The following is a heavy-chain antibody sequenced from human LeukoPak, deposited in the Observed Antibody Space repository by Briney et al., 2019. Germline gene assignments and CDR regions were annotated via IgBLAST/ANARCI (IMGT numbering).Heavy chain of an antibody. Sequence: ASVKVSCKASGYTFTGYYMHWVRQAPGQGLEWMGWINPNSGGTNYAQKFHGRVTMTRDTSISTAYMELSRLRSDDTAVYYCRTDRYGDYGDYIDYWGEGTLVTVSS. CDR2: INPNSGGT. CDR1: GYTFTGYY. J-gene: IGHJ4*02. D-gene: IGHD4-17*01. V-gene: IGHV1-2*02. CDR3: RTDRYGDYGDYIDY.